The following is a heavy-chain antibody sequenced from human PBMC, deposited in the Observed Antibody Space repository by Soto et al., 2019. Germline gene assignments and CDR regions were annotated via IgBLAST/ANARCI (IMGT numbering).Heavy chain of an antibody. CDR1: VFTFNDYY. Sequence: GGSLRLSCVASVFTFNDYYMDLVRQSPGKGLEWVGRIKNRANSYTTEYAASVKGRFTISRDDSKTSLYLQMNSLKTDDTAVYYCTRARSSYGGMIDYWGLGTLVTVSS. V-gene: IGHV3-72*01. CDR3: TRARSSYGGMIDY. CDR2: IKNRANSYTT. J-gene: IGHJ4*02. D-gene: IGHD4-17*01.